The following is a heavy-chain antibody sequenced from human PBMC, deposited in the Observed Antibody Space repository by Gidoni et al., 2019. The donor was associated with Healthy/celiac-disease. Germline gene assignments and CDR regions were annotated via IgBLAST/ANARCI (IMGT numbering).Heavy chain of an antibody. CDR3: AKRYSGSYYFDY. J-gene: IGHJ4*02. CDR1: GFTFSSYA. Sequence: EVQLLESGGGLVQPGGSLRLSCAASGFTFSSYAMSWVRQAPGKGLEWVSAISGSGGSTYYADSVKGRLTISRDKSKNTLYLQMNSLRAEDTAVYYCAKRYSGSYYFDYWGQGTLVTVSS. CDR2: ISGSGGST. D-gene: IGHD1-26*01. V-gene: IGHV3-23*01.